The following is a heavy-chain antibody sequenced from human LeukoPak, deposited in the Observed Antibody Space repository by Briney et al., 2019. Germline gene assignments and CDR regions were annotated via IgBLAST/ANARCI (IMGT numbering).Heavy chain of an antibody. CDR3: ARGSIGYCSGGSCYSVPWYYFDY. CDR1: GGSISSYY. CDR2: IYTSGST. Sequence: PSETLSLTCTVSGGSISSYYWSWIRQPAGKGLEWIGRIYTSGSTNYNPSLKSRVTMSVDTSKNQFSLKLGSVTAADTAVYYCARGSIGYCSGGSCYSVPWYYFDYWGQGTLVTVSS. J-gene: IGHJ4*02. D-gene: IGHD2-15*01. V-gene: IGHV4-4*07.